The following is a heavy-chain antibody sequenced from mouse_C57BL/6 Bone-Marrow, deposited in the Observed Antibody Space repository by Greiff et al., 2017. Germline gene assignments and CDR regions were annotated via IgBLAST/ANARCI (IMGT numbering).Heavy chain of an antibody. CDR1: GYTFTDYY. D-gene: IGHD2-4*01. CDR2: INPNNGGT. J-gene: IGHJ2*01. Sequence: EVQLQQSGPELVKPGASVKISCKASGYTFTDYYMNWVKQSHGKSLEWIGDINPNNGGTSYNQKFKGKATLTVDKSSSTAYMELRSLTSEDSAVYYCARRDGYDYPYFDYWGQGTTLTVSS. V-gene: IGHV1-26*01. CDR3: ARRDGYDYPYFDY.